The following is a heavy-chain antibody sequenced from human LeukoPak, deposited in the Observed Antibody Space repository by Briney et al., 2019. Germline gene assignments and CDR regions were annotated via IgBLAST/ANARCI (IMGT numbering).Heavy chain of an antibody. J-gene: IGHJ4*02. V-gene: IGHV3-66*01. CDR2: IYSGGST. CDR3: ARESPADY. CDR1: GFTVSSNY. Sequence: GGSLRLSCAASGFTVSSNYMSWVRQAPGKGLEWVSVIYSGGSTYYADSVKGRFTISRDNSKSTLYLQINSLRAEDTAVYYCARESPADYWGQGTLVTVSS.